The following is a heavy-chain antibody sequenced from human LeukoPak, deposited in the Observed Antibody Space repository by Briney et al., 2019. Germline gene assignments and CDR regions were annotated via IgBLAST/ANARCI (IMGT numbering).Heavy chain of an antibody. D-gene: IGHD3-3*01. CDR3: ATGVTDFWSGYNDY. Sequence: ASVKVSCKVSGYTLTELSMHWVRQAPGKGLEWMGGFDPEDGETIHAQKFQGRVTMTEDTSTDTAYMELSSLRSEDTAVYYCATGVTDFWSGYNDYWGQGTLVTVSS. J-gene: IGHJ4*02. CDR1: GYTLTELS. CDR2: FDPEDGET. V-gene: IGHV1-24*01.